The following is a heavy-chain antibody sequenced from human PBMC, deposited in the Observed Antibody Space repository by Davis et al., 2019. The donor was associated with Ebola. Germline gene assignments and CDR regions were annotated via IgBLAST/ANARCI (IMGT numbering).Heavy chain of an antibody. Sequence: ASVKVSCKASGYRFIDYGISWVRQAPGQGLEWMGWISAYNGNTNYAQKLQGRVTMTTDTSTSTAYMELRSLRSDDTAVYYCAREMLEYYYDSSGLAYWGQGTLVTVSS. CDR3: AREMLEYYYDSSGLAY. D-gene: IGHD3-22*01. CDR1: GYRFIDYG. CDR2: ISAYNGNT. J-gene: IGHJ4*02. V-gene: IGHV1-18*01.